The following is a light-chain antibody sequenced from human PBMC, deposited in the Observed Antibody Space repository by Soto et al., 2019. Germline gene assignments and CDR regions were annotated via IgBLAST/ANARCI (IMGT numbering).Light chain of an antibody. CDR1: QGISNF. CDR3: QRHNSAPLT. J-gene: IGKJ4*01. Sequence: DIQMTQSPSSLSASVGDRVTITCRASQGISNFLAWYQQKAGTVPKLLIYAASTLQSGVPSRFSGSGSGTDFPLTIRSLQPEDVATYYCQRHNSAPLTFGGGTKVDIK. CDR2: AAS. V-gene: IGKV1-27*01.